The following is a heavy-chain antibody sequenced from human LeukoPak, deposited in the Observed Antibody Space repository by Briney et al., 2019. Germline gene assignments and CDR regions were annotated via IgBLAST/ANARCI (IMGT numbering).Heavy chain of an antibody. V-gene: IGHV3-33*06. J-gene: IGHJ4*02. CDR3: AKDGDTGPYDY. CDR1: GFTFSSYG. D-gene: IGHD2-8*02. CDR2: IWYDGSNK. Sequence: PGGSLGLSCAASGFTFSSYGMHWVRQAPGKGLEWVAVIWYDGSNKYYADSVKGRFTISRDNSKNTLYLQMNSLRAEDTAVYYCAKDGDTGPYDYWGQGTLVTVSS.